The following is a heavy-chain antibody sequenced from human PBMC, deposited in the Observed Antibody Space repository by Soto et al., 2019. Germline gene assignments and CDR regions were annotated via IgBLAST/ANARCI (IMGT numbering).Heavy chain of an antibody. CDR1: GFTFDSYW. D-gene: IGHD2-21*01. CDR2: VNSDGSIT. Sequence: EVRLEESGGGLVQPGGSLRLSCAASGFTFDSYWMYWVRQAPGKGLVWVSRVNSDGSITTYADSVKGRFTISRDHAKNTLSLQMNSLRVEDTAVYYCATSNGAVVISPYFFDYWGQGALVTVSS. CDR3: ATSNGAVVISPYFFDY. J-gene: IGHJ4*02. V-gene: IGHV3-74*01.